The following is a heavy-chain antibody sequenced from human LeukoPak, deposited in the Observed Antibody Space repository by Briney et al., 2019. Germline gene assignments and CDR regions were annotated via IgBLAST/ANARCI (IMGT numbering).Heavy chain of an antibody. Sequence: GASVKVSCKASGYTFTSYDINWVRQATGQGLEWMGWMNPNSGNTGYAQKLQGRVTMTRNTSISTAYMELSSLRSEDTAVYYCARGRITMVRGVIPYFDYWGQGTLVTVSS. D-gene: IGHD3-10*01. CDR1: GYTFTSYD. CDR3: ARGRITMVRGVIPYFDY. V-gene: IGHV1-8*01. J-gene: IGHJ4*02. CDR2: MNPNSGNT.